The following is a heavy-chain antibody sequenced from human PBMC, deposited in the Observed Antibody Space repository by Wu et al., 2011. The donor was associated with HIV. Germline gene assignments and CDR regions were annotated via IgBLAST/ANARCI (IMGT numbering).Heavy chain of an antibody. CDR2: ISVYNGNR. D-gene: IGHD5-12*01. V-gene: IGHV1-18*01. CDR1: GYTFTSYG. Sequence: QVQLVQSGAEVKKPGASLKVSCKASGYTFTSYGISWVRQAPGQGLEWMGWISVYNGNRNYAQRFQGRVTMTTDTSTSTAYMELRSLRSDDTAVYYCARGRGYSGYDTEGNAWISWGQGTMVTVSS. J-gene: IGHJ3*01. CDR3: ARGRGYSGYDTEGNAWIS.